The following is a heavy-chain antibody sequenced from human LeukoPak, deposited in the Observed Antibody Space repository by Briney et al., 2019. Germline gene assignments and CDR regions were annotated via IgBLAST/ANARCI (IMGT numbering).Heavy chain of an antibody. Sequence: KPSETLSLTCTVSGCSLSSYYWSWIRQPPRKGLEWIGYIYYSGSTNYNPSLKSRVTISVDTSKNQFSLKLSSVTAADTAVYYCARGYSNYEYYYYYYMDVWGKGTTVTVSS. V-gene: IGHV4-59*01. CDR2: IYYSGST. J-gene: IGHJ6*03. D-gene: IGHD4-11*01. CDR1: GCSLSSYY. CDR3: ARGYSNYEYYYYYYMDV.